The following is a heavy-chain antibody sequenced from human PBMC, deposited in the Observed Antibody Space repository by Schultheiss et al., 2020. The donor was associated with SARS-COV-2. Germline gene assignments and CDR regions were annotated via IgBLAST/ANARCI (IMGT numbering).Heavy chain of an antibody. CDR3: ATPKRTSDYYGMDV. D-gene: IGHD6-6*01. J-gene: IGHJ6*02. CDR1: GFTFSSYS. CDR2: ISGSGGST. V-gene: IGHV3-23*01. Sequence: GGSLRLSCAASGFTFSSYSMNWVRQAPGKGLEWVSAISGSGGSTYYADSVKGRFTISRDNSKNTLYLQMNSLRAEDTAVYYCATPKRTSDYYGMDVWGQGTTVTVSS.